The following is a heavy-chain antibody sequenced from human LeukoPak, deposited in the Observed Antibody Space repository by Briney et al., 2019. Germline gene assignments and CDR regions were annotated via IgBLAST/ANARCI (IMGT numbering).Heavy chain of an antibody. D-gene: IGHD5-18*01. Sequence: GGSLRLSCAASGFTFSDYYMSWIRQAPGKGLEWVSYISSSGSTIYYADSVKGRFTISRDNAKNSLYLHMNSLRAEDTAVYYCARDSGYSYGYRNYYYGMDVWGQGTTVTVSS. J-gene: IGHJ6*02. CDR1: GFTFSDYY. CDR2: ISSSGSTI. V-gene: IGHV3-11*01. CDR3: ARDSGYSYGYRNYYYGMDV.